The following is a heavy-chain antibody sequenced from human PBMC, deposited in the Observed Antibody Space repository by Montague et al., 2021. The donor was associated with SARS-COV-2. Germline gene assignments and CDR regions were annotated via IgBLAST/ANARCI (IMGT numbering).Heavy chain of an antibody. Sequence: SETLSLTCTVSGGSIDSFYWSWIRRPPGKGLEWIGCIFHGGRTXXXPSXXXRVSMSVDTSKNQVSLRLSSLTAADTAVYYCARGGYYDNTGYYSDYYYNMDVWGQGTTVTVSS. CDR3: ARGGYYDNTGYYSDYYYNMDV. CDR2: IFHGGRT. CDR1: GGSIDSFY. V-gene: IGHV4-59*01. D-gene: IGHD3-22*01. J-gene: IGHJ6*02.